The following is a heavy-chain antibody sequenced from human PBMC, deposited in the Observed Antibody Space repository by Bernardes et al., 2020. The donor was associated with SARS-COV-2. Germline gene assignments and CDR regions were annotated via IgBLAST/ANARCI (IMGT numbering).Heavy chain of an antibody. J-gene: IGHJ4*02. Sequence: SGPTLVKPTQTLTLTCTFSGFSLTTSGVGVGWIRQPPGKALEWVALIYWDDDKHYSPSLKNRLTIAKDASKNQVVLTMTDMDPVDSATYYCAHRQGSVNFDYWGQGILVTVSS. CDR3: AHRQGSVNFDY. CDR2: IYWDDDK. V-gene: IGHV2-5*02. D-gene: IGHD3-10*01. CDR1: GFSLTTSGVG.